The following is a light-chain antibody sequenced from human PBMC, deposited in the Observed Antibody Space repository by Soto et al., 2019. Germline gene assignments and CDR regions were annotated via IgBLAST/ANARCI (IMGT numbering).Light chain of an antibody. CDR2: GSS. J-gene: IGKJ2*01. Sequence: EVVLTQSPGTLSLSPGERATLSCRASQSVTNKYLAWYQQKPGQAHRLLIFGSSDRATGIPDRFSGSGSGTDVTLTISILEPEDFAVYYCQQYGSSPPYTFGQGNKLEI. V-gene: IGKV3-20*01. CDR1: QSVTNKY. CDR3: QQYGSSPPYT.